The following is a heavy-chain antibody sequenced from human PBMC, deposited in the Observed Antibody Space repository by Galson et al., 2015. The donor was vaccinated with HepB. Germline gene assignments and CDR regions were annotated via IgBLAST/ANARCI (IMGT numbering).Heavy chain of an antibody. Sequence: SLRLSCAASGLIVSGNYMSWVRQAPGKGLEWVSILYTGGTTFYANSVKGRFTISRDDSKNTLYLHMNSLRAEDTAVYYCVRDWDGTGGIDYWGQGTLVTVSS. V-gene: IGHV3-66*01. J-gene: IGHJ4*02. CDR3: VRDWDGTGGIDY. CDR1: GLIVSGNY. D-gene: IGHD7-27*01. CDR2: LYTGGTT.